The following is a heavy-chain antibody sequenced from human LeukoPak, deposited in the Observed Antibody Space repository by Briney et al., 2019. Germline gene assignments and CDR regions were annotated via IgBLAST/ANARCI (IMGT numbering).Heavy chain of an antibody. V-gene: IGHV3-66*02. CDR2: IYSGGNT. Sequence: GGSLRLSCAASGFTVSTTYMTWVRQAPGKGLEWVSVIYSGGNTYHTESVKGRFTIFRDNSENTLYLQMNSLRAEDTAVYYCASNGGNSGTFLQPDYWGQGTLVTVSS. D-gene: IGHD1-26*01. CDR3: ASNGGNSGTFLQPDY. CDR1: GFTVSTTY. J-gene: IGHJ4*02.